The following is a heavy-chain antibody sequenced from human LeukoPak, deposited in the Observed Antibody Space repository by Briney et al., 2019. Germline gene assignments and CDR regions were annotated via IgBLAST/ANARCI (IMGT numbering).Heavy chain of an antibody. CDR3: AKLATPLARRDYFDY. CDR1: GSTISSNY. D-gene: IGHD1-26*01. J-gene: IGHJ4*02. CDR2: IYSGDKT. Sequence: PGGSRRLSCIGSGSTISSNYMTWVRQAPGKGLECISVIYSGDKTYYADSVKGRFTVSRDNSKNTLYLQMNSLRAEDTAVYYCAKLATPLARRDYFDYWGQGTLVTVSS. V-gene: IGHV3-66*01.